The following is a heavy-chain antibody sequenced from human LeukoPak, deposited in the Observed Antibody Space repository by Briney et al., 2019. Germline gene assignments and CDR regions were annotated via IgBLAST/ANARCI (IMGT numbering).Heavy chain of an antibody. Sequence: SETLSLTCAVSGYSISSNHWWGWIRQPPGKGLEWIGYTFYAGSTYYNPSLKSRVTMSVDTSKNQFSLRLSSVTAVDTAVYYCAGPAQTPGGNSPFDHWGQGTLVTVSS. CDR1: GYSISSNHW. J-gene: IGHJ4*02. V-gene: IGHV4-28*01. CDR2: TFYAGST. D-gene: IGHD4-23*01. CDR3: AGPAQTPGGNSPFDH.